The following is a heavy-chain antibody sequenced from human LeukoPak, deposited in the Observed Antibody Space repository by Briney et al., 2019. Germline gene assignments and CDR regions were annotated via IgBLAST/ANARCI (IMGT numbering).Heavy chain of an antibody. CDR1: GFTFSSYG. CDR2: ISYDGSNK. CDR3: AKSYGSSWYEDY. J-gene: IGHJ4*02. V-gene: IGHV3-30*18. D-gene: IGHD6-13*01. Sequence: PGRSLRLSCAASGFTFSSYGMHWVRQAPGKGLEWVAVISYDGSNKYYADSVKGRFTISRDNSKNTLYLQMNSLRAEDTAVYYCAKSYGSSWYEDYWGQGTLVTVSS.